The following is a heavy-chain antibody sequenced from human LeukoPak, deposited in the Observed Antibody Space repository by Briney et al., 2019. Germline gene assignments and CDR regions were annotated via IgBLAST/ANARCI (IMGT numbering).Heavy chain of an antibody. J-gene: IGHJ4*02. CDR2: VHYGGST. CDR3: ASPMAWTHNRRDSDY. CDR1: GGSISSSSSY. D-gene: IGHD5-24*01. Sequence: SETLSLTCIVSGGSISSSSSYWGWIRQPPGKGPEWIGSVHYGGSTFNHPSLKSRVSISVDTSKNQFSLKLRSVTAADTAVYYCASPMAWTHNRRDSDYWGLGTLVTVSS. V-gene: IGHV4-39*07.